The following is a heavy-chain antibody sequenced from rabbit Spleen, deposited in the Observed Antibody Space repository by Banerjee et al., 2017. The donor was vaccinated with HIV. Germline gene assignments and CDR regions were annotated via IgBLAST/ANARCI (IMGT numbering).Heavy chain of an antibody. CDR2: IRPDSSGST. V-gene: IGHV1S40*01. Sequence: QSLQESGGRLVKPDETLTLTCTVSGIDLSSSYVMCWVRQALGKGLEWIGCIRPDSSGSTYYASWAKGRFTISKTSSTAVTLQMTDLTAADTATYFCARDLEASGSWSFNLWGPGTLVTVS. D-gene: IGHD5-1*01. CDR1: GIDLSSSYV. J-gene: IGHJ4*01. CDR3: ARDLEASGSWSFNL.